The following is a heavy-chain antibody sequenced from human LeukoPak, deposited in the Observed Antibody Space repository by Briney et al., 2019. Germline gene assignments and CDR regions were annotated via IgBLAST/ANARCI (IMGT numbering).Heavy chain of an antibody. J-gene: IGHJ4*02. D-gene: IGHD3-22*01. CDR2: ISWNSGSI. Sequence: GGSLRLSCAASGFTFDDYAMHWVRQAPGKGLEGVSGISWNSGSIGYADSVKGRFTISRDNAKNSLYLQMNSLRAEDTALYYCAKDMDYYDSSGYAFDYWGQGTLVTVSS. CDR3: AKDMDYYDSSGYAFDY. V-gene: IGHV3-9*01. CDR1: GFTFDDYA.